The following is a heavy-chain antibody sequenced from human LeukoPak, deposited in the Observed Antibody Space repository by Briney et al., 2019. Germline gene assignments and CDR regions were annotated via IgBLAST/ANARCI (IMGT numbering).Heavy chain of an antibody. Sequence: GESLKISCKGSGYSLTSYWIGWVRQMPGKGLEWMGIISPGDSDTRYSPSFQGQVTISADKSISTAYLQWSSLKASDTAMYYCARHRSPGYCSSTSCPPHYYMDVCGKGTTVTVSS. J-gene: IGHJ6*03. CDR2: ISPGDSDT. CDR3: ARHRSPGYCSSTSCPPHYYMDV. CDR1: GYSLTSYW. D-gene: IGHD2-2*01. V-gene: IGHV5-51*01.